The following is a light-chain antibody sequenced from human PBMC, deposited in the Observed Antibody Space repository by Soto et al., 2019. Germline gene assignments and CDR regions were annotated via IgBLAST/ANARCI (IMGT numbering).Light chain of an antibody. Sequence: QSALTQPASVSGSPGQSITISCTRTSSDVGDYNYVSWYQQHPGKAPKLMIYEVSNRPSGVSNRFSGSKSGNTASLTISGLQAEDEADYYCSSYTSSSTLDVFGTGTKLTVL. V-gene: IGLV2-14*01. CDR1: SSDVGDYNY. CDR2: EVS. CDR3: SSYTSSSTLDV. J-gene: IGLJ1*01.